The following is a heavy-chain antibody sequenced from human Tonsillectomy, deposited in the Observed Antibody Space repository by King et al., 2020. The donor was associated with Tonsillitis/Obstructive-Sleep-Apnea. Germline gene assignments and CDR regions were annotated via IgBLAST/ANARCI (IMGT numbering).Heavy chain of an antibody. CDR1: GFNFSSYA. J-gene: IGHJ4*02. CDR2: ISDDGSKK. Sequence: VQLVESGGGVVQPGRSLRLSCAASGFNFSSYAMHWVRQAPGKGLEWVAVISDDGSKKYYADSVKGRFTFSREKSKNTLYLRMNSLTTEDAAVYYCARGEYDPYYFDYWGLGTLVTVSS. D-gene: IGHD1-1*01. V-gene: IGHV3-30*04. CDR3: ARGEYDPYYFDY.